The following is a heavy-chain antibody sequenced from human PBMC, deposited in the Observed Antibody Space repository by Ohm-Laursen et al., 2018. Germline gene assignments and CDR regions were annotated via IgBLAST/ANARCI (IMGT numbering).Heavy chain of an antibody. CDR1: GSSLTTSGVG. D-gene: IGHD3-22*01. J-gene: IGHJ4*02. Sequence: TQTLTLTCTLSGSSLTTSGVGVGWIRQPPGNVLEWLSLIYWIDDKRYSPSLESRLTITKDTSKNQVVLTMTNMDPVATATYYCARTYDSSGYYYQYYFNYWGQGTLVTVSS. V-gene: IGHV2-5*01. CDR3: ARTYDSSGYYYQYYFNY. CDR2: IYWIDDK.